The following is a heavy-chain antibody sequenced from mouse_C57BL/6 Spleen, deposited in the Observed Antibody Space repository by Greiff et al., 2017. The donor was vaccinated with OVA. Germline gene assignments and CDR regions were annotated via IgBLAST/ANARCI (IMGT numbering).Heavy chain of an antibody. J-gene: IGHJ1*03. V-gene: IGHV1-26*01. CDR2: INPNNGGT. CDR3: ARFYYGSSHWYFDV. D-gene: IGHD1-1*01. Sequence: EVQLQQSGPELVKPGASVKISCKASGYTFTDYYMNWVKQSHGKSLEWIGDINPNNGGTSYNQKFTGKATLTVDKSSSTSYMELRSLTSEDSAVYYCARFYYGSSHWYFDVWGTGTTVTVSS. CDR1: GYTFTDYY.